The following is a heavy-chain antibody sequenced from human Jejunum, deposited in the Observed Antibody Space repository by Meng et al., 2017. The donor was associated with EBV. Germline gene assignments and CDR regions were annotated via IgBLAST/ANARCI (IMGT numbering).Heavy chain of an antibody. CDR1: GFTFSSSA. CDR2: IGGSGGAT. J-gene: IGHJ5*02. D-gene: IGHD1/OR15-1a*01. V-gene: IGHV3-23*01. Sequence: GLPWEHGVGLVQPGGSLRLSCAASGFTFSSSAMSWVRQAPGKGLEWVSSIGGSGGATYYADSVKGRFTISRDNSKSTLYLQMNSLRAEDTAVYYCAKLTRAWGQGTLVTVSS. CDR3: AKLTRA.